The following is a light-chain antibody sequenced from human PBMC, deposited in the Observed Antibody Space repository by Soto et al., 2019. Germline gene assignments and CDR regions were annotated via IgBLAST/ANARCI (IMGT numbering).Light chain of an antibody. Sequence: EIVLTQSPGTLSLSPGERGTLSCRTSQTVNSPYLAWYQQKPGQAPRLLISGASTRATGIPDRFSVSGSGREFTPTVGRLESEDFQVFSFYQHKPSLPTFGPGTKVNVK. J-gene: IGKJ3*01. CDR2: GAS. CDR1: QTVNSPY. CDR3: YQHKPSLPT. V-gene: IGKV3-20*01.